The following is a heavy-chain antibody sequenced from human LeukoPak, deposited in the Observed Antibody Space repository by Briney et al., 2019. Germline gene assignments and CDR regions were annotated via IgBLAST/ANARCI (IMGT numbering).Heavy chain of an antibody. J-gene: IGHJ3*02. D-gene: IGHD1-20*01. CDR1: GYTLTELS. CDR3: ATAIKITHAFDI. V-gene: IGHV1-24*01. CDR2: FDPEDGET. Sequence: ASVKVSCKVSGYTLTELSMHRVRQAPGKGLEWMGGFDPEDGETIYAQKFQGRVTMTEDTSTDTAYMELSSLRSEDTAVYYCATAIKITHAFDIWGQGTMVTVSS.